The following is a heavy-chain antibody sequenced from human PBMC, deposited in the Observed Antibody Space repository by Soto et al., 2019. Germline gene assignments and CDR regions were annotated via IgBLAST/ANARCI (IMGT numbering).Heavy chain of an antibody. J-gene: IGHJ4*02. CDR2: IWYDGSNK. V-gene: IGHV3-33*01. Sequence: GGSLRLSCAASGFTFSSYGMHWVRQAPGKGLEWVAVIWYDGSNKYYADSVKGRFTISRDNSKNTLYLQMNSLRAEDTAVYYCARDSSSSLTPFDYWGQGTLVTVSS. CDR1: GFTFSSYG. D-gene: IGHD6-6*01. CDR3: ARDSSSSLTPFDY.